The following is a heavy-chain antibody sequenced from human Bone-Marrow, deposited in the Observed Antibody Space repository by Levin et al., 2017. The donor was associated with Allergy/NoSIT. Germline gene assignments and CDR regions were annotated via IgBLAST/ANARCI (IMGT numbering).Heavy chain of an antibody. CDR3: ARGTAGYNSAYDY. Sequence: GESLKISCAASGFTVNTNYLSWVRQAPGKGLEWVSVMFVAGTTYYADSVKGRFTISRDKSTNTLYLQMNSLRVEDTAVYFCARGTAGYNSAYDYWGQGTLVTVSS. CDR2: MFVAGTT. J-gene: IGHJ4*02. V-gene: IGHV3-53*01. CDR1: GFTVNTNY. D-gene: IGHD5-18*01.